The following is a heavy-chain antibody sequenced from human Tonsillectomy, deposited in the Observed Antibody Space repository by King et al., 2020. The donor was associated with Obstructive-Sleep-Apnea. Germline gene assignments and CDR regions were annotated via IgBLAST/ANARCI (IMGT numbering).Heavy chain of an antibody. CDR2: FYSGGST. CDR3: ARDHSYSSSWNAFDI. Sequence: VQLVESGGGLVQPGGSLRLSCAASGFTVSSNYMSWVRQAPGKGLEWVSVFYSGGSTYYADSVKGRFTISRDNSKNTLYLQKNSLRAEDTAVYYCARDHSYSSSWNAFDIWGQGTMVTVSS. V-gene: IGHV3-66*01. CDR1: GFTVSSNY. J-gene: IGHJ3*02. D-gene: IGHD6-13*01.